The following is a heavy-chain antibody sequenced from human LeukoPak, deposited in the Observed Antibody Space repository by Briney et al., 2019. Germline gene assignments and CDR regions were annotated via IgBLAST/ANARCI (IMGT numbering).Heavy chain of an antibody. Sequence: PSETLSLTCTVSGGSISSYYWSWIRQPPGKGLEWIGYIYYSGSTNYNPSLKSRVTISVDTSKNQFSLKLSSVTATDTAVYYCARHYSSSWYWNYYYYGMDVWGQGTTVTVSS. D-gene: IGHD6-13*01. CDR1: GGSISSYY. J-gene: IGHJ6*02. CDR2: IYYSGST. CDR3: ARHYSSSWYWNYYYYGMDV. V-gene: IGHV4-59*08.